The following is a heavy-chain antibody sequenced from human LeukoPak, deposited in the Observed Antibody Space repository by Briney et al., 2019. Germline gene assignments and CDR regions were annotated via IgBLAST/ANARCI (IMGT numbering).Heavy chain of an antibody. D-gene: IGHD3-3*01. V-gene: IGHV1-69*05. CDR2: IIPIFGTA. J-gene: IGHJ6*03. Sequence: ASVKVSCKASGGTFSSYAISWVRQAPGQGLEWMGGIIPIFGTANYAQKFQGRVTITTDESTSTAYMELSSLRSEDTAVYYCARAPTHSTIFGITRDYYMDVWGKGTTVTVSS. CDR3: ARAPTHSTIFGITRDYYMDV. CDR1: GGTFSSYA.